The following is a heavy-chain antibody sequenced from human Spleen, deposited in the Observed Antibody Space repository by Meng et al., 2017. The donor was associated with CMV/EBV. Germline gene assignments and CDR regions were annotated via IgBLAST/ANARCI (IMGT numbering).Heavy chain of an antibody. CDR1: GFTFDDYG. J-gene: IGHJ4*02. CDR2: INWNGGST. Sequence: GESLKISCASSGFTFDDYGMSWVRQAPGKGLEWVSGINWNGGSTGYADSVKGRFTISRDNSKNTLYLQMNSLRAEDTAVYYCAKDVASYDSSGQYASYWGQGTLVTVSS. V-gene: IGHV3-20*04. CDR3: AKDVASYDSSGQYASY. D-gene: IGHD3-22*01.